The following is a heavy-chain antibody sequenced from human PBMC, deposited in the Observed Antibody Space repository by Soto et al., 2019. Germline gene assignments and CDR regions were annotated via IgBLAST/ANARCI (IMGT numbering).Heavy chain of an antibody. CDR1: GFTFSSHS. V-gene: IGHV3-21*04. CDR3: AKVTGYYMDH. CDR2: ISSSSTYI. Sequence: EVQVVESGGGLVKPGGSLRLSCAASGFTFSSHSMNWVRQAPGKGLEWVSTISSSSTYIYYADSVKGRFTISRDNATNSLYLQMTSLRAEDTAVYYCAKVTGYYMDHWGQGTLVTVSS. D-gene: IGHD3-9*01. J-gene: IGHJ4*02.